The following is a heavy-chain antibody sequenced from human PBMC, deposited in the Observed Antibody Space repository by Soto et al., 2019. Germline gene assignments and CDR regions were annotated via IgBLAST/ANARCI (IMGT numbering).Heavy chain of an antibody. V-gene: IGHV4-30-2*01. Sequence: QLQLQESGSGLVKPSQTLSLTCRVSGDSISSGGYSWSWIRQPPGKGLEWIGYIYQSGTYYNPSLKSRVTMSVDRSTTQFSLKLTSVTAADTAVYFCATGHCSGGPCYPGGVEYWGQGALVTVSS. J-gene: IGHJ4*02. CDR1: GDSISSGGYS. CDR2: IYQSGT. CDR3: ATGHCSGGPCYPGGVEY. D-gene: IGHD2-15*01.